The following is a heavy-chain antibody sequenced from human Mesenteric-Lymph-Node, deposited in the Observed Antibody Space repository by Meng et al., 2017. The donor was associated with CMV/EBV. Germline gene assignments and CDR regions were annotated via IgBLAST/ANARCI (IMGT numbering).Heavy chain of an antibody. CDR3: ARGLTAIKTGLDH. CDR1: GYTFLNYD. J-gene: IGHJ4*02. CDR2: MNPNIGHT. Sequence: ASVKVSCKASGYTFLNYDINWVRQAPGQGLEWMGWMNPNIGHTGYAQKFQDRVTLTTDTSTSTAYMELTSLRSDDTAVYFCARGLTAIKTGLDHWGQGTVVTVSS. V-gene: IGHV1-8*01. D-gene: IGHD2-21*02.